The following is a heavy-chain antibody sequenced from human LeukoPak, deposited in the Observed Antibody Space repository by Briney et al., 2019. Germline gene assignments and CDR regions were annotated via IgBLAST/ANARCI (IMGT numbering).Heavy chain of an antibody. CDR1: GFTFRRYG. D-gene: IGHD3-9*01. J-gene: IGHJ4*02. Sequence: GGSLRLSCAASGFTFRRYGMHWVRQARGKGLERAAVISFDGSDKYFADSVKGRFTISRDNSKNTLYLQMNSLRAEDTAVYYCAKSSPILRYFDWLSGMDYWGQGTLVTVSS. CDR3: AKSSPILRYFDWLSGMDY. V-gene: IGHV3-30*18. CDR2: ISFDGSDK.